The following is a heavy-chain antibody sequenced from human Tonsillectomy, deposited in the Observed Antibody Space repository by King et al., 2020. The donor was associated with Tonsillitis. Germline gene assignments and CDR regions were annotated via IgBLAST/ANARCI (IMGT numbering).Heavy chain of an antibody. Sequence: VQLVESGAEVKKPGASVKVSCKASGYTFTGYYMHWVRQAPGQRLEWMGWINPNSGGTNYAQKFQGRVTMTRDTSNRTAHMELSRLRSDDTAVYYCAGPSIVVVPAAIGAYYYGMDVWGQGTTVTVSS. V-gene: IGHV1-2*02. CDR1: GYTFTGYY. CDR2: INPNSGGT. CDR3: AGPSIVVVPAAIGAYYYGMDV. J-gene: IGHJ6*02. D-gene: IGHD2-2*01.